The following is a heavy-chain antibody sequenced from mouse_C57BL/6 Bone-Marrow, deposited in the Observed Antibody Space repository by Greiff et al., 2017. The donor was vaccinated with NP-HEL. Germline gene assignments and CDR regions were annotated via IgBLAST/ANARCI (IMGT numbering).Heavy chain of an antibody. V-gene: IGHV5-6*01. J-gene: IGHJ2*01. Sequence: EVKLMESGGDLVKPGGSLKLSCAASGFTFSSYGMSWVRQTPVKRLEWVATISSGGSYTYYPDSVKGRFTISRDNAKNTLYLQMSSLKSEDTAMYYCARHAAPYYFDYWGQGTTLTVSS. CDR1: GFTFSSYG. CDR2: ISSGGSYT. CDR3: ARHAAPYYFDY.